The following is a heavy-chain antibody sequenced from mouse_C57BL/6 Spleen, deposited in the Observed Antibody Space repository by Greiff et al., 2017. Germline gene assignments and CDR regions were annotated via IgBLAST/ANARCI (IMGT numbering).Heavy chain of an antibody. J-gene: IGHJ3*01. D-gene: IGHD2-3*01. CDR2: INPNNGGT. CDR1: GYTFTDYY. CDR3: ARWIYEGYQFAC. V-gene: IGHV1-26*01. Sequence: EVQLQESGPELVKPGASVKISCKASGYTFTDYYMPWVKQTHGKSLEWIGDINPNNGGTSFTQKFKGQATLTVDKPSGTAYMELRSLTSEESAVYNYARWIYEGYQFACRREGSLVTVCA.